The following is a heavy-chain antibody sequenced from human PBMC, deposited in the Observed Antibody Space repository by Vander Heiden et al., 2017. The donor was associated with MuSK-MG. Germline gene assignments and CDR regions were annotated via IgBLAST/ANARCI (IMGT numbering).Heavy chain of an antibody. CDR1: GFSFSDNW. V-gene: IGHV3-7*03. CDR2: IKPDGSDK. Sequence: EVQLVESVGGLVQPGGSLRLSCAGSGFSFSDNWMSWVRQAPGKGLEWVANIKPDGSDKNYVDSVKGRFTISRDNAKNSLYLQMNSLRADDTAVYYCGASTNWGQGTQVTVSS. CDR3: GASTN. J-gene: IGHJ4*02. D-gene: IGHD3-3*02.